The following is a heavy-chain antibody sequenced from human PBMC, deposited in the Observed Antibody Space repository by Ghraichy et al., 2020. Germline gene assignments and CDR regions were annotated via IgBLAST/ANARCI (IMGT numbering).Heavy chain of an antibody. D-gene: IGHD3-10*01. CDR2: IVVGSGNT. V-gene: IGHV1-58*01. CDR3: AAGSGGSGRGDHEY. J-gene: IGHJ4*02. Sequence: SVKVSCKASTFTFSSFVVQWVRQARGERLEWIGWIVVGSGNTNYAQKFQERVTITRDMSTRTSYMELSSLRSEDTVVYYCAAGSGGSGRGDHEYWGQGTLVTVSS. CDR1: TFTFSSFV.